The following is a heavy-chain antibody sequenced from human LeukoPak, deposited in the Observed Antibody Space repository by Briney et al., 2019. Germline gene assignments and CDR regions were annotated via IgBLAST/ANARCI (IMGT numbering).Heavy chain of an antibody. Sequence: PGGSLRLSCAASGFTFSSYAMSWARQAPGKGLEWVANIKLDVSETYYVDSVRGRFTISRDNTKNSLYLQMDSLRAEDTAVYYCARKGNAFDFWGQGTMVTVSS. D-gene: IGHD3-10*01. CDR1: GFTFSSYA. CDR3: ARKGNAFDF. V-gene: IGHV3-7*01. CDR2: IKLDVSET. J-gene: IGHJ3*01.